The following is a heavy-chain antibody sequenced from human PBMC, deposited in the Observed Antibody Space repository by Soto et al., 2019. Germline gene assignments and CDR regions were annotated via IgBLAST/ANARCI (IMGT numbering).Heavy chain of an antibody. J-gene: IGHJ4*02. CDR3: AATRTYYDFWSGAYFDY. V-gene: IGHV1-69*13. CDR2: IIPIFGTA. D-gene: IGHD3-3*01. CDR1: GGTFSSYA. Sequence: SVKVSCKASGGTFSSYAISWVRQAPGQGLEWMGGIIPIFGTANYAQKFQGRVTITADESTSTAYMELSSLRSEDTAVYYCAATRTYYDFWSGAYFDYWGQGTLVTVSS.